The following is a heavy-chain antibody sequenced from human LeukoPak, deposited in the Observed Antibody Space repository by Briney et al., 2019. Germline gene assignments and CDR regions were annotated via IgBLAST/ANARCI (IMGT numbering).Heavy chain of an antibody. Sequence: SVKVSCKASGGTFSSYAISRVRQAPGQGFEWMGRIIPIFGTANYAQKFQGRVTITTDESTSTAYMELSSLRSEDTAVYYCARAGVDYGDNILDYWGQGTLVTVSS. J-gene: IGHJ4*02. CDR3: ARAGVDYGDNILDY. V-gene: IGHV1-69*05. CDR1: GGTFSSYA. D-gene: IGHD4-17*01. CDR2: IIPIFGTA.